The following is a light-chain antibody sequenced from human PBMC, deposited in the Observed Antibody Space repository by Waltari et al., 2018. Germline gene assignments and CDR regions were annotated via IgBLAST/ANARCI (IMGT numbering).Light chain of an antibody. CDR1: QSISNW. CDR2: KAS. CDR3: QQYNSYSIT. V-gene: IGKV1-5*03. J-gene: IGKJ5*01. Sequence: VGDRVTITCRASQSISNWLAWYQQKPGKAPKLLIYKASNLESGVPSRFSGSGSGTEFILTINSLQPDDFATYYCQQYNSYSITFGQGTRLEIK.